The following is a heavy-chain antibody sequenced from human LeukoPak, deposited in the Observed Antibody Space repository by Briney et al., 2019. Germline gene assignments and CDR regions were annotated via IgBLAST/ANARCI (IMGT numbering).Heavy chain of an antibody. V-gene: IGHV3-64*01. CDR1: GFTFRTYA. CDR3: ARTSGSYGVAYQY. Sequence: PGGSLRLSCAASGFTFRTYAMHWVRQAPGKGLEYVSAISSNGGSTYYAKSVKGRFSTSRDNSKNTLYLQMGGLRAEDMAVYYCARTSGSYGVAYQYWGQGTLVTVSS. J-gene: IGHJ4*02. CDR2: ISSNGGST. D-gene: IGHD1-26*01.